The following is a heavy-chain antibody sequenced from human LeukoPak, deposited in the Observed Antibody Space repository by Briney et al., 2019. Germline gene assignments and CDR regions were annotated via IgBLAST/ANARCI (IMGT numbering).Heavy chain of an antibody. D-gene: IGHD3-16*01. V-gene: IGHV3-23*01. J-gene: IGHJ4*02. CDR3: AKVPYYDYVWGSYRGVPFDY. CDR2: ISGSGGST. Sequence: PGGSLRLSCAASGFTFSSYAMSWVRQAPGKGLEWVSAISGSGGSTYYADSVKGRFTISRDNSKNTLYLQMNSLRAEDTAVYYCAKVPYYDYVWGSYRGVPFDYWGQGTLVTVSS. CDR1: GFTFSSYA.